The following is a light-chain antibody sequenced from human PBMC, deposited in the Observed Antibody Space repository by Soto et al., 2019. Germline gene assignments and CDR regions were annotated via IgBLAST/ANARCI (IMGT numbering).Light chain of an antibody. CDR1: QTVRNNY. CDR2: DAS. V-gene: IGKV3-20*01. J-gene: IGKJ4*01. Sequence: EFVLTQSPGTLSLSPGERATLSCRASQTVRNNYLAWYQQKPGQAPRLLIYDASNRATGIPARFSGSGSGTDFTLTISRLEPEDFAVYYCQQYGSSPLTFGGGTKVDIK. CDR3: QQYGSSPLT.